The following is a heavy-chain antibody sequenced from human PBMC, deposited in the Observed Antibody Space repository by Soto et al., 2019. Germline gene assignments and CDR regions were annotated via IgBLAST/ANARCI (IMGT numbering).Heavy chain of an antibody. V-gene: IGHV4-39*01. J-gene: IGHJ4*02. D-gene: IGHD3-10*01. CDR1: GGSISSSSYY. Sequence: SETLSLICTVSGGSISSSSYYWGWIRQPPGKGLEWIGSIYYSGSTYYNPSLKSRVTISVDTSKNQFSLKLSSVTAADTAVYYCERRITMVRGVTFFDYWGQGTLVTVSS. CDR3: ERRITMVRGVTFFDY. CDR2: IYYSGST.